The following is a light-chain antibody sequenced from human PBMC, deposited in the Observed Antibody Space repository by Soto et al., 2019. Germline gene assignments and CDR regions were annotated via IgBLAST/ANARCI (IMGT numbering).Light chain of an antibody. Sequence: IHLSDSPASLSASIGDRVSITCRASQGISSYLAWYQQKPGKAPKLLIYAASTLQSGVPSRFSGSGSGTDFTLTISSLQPEDFATYYCQQLNSFPHTFGQGTRLEI. CDR2: AAS. V-gene: IGKV1-9*01. CDR1: QGISSY. J-gene: IGKJ5*01. CDR3: QQLNSFPHT.